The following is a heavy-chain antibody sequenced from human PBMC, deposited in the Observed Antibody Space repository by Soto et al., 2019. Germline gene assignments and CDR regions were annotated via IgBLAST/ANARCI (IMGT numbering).Heavy chain of an antibody. D-gene: IGHD3-22*01. CDR1: VFVFSSYA. CDR3: AKDTTYYYDTSGHPDAMEV. J-gene: IGHJ6*02. CDR2: LSAPGVTT. V-gene: IGHV3-23*01. Sequence: VGSLRLSCASSVFVFSSYAMTCVRQAPGKWLEWVSTLSAPGVTTYYADSVQGRFTISRDNSKNTLYLLMDSLRAEDTAVYYCAKDTTYYYDTSGHPDAMEVWGQGTTVSVSS.